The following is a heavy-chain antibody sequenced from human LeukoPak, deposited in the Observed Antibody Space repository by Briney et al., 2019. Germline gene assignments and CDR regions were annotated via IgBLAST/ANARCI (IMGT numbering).Heavy chain of an antibody. D-gene: IGHD3-22*01. CDR3: ARHSNYYDSSGFPSYFDY. V-gene: IGHV3-21*01. J-gene: IGHJ4*02. Sequence: PGGSLRLSCAASGFTFSSYSMNWVRQAPGKGLEWVSSISSSSSYIYYADSVKGRFTISRDNAKNSLYLQMNSLRAEDTAVYYCARHSNYYDSSGFPSYFDYWGQGTLVTVSS. CDR2: ISSSSSYI. CDR1: GFTFSSYS.